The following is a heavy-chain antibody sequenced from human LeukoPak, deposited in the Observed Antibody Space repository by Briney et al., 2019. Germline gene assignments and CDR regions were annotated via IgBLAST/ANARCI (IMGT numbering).Heavy chain of an antibody. D-gene: IGHD3-22*01. CDR1: GGSISTYY. CDR2: IYYSGST. Sequence: SETLSLTCTVSGGSISTYYWTWIRQPPGKGLEWIGYIYYSGSTNYNSSLKTRVTISVDRSKNQFSLKQSFVTAADTAVYYCARVNYDSSGYYFDYWGQGTLVTVSS. CDR3: ARVNYDSSGYYFDY. V-gene: IGHV4-59*01. J-gene: IGHJ4*02.